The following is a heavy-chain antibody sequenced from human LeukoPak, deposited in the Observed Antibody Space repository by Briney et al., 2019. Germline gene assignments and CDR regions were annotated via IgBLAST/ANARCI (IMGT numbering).Heavy chain of an antibody. J-gene: IGHJ4*02. Sequence: ASVNVSCKASGYTFTSYDINWVRQATGQGLEWMGWMNPNSGNTGYAQKFQGRVTMTRNTSISTAYMELSSLRSEDTAVYYCARRTPSGYYDSSGYYYVFDYWGQGTLVTVSS. CDR2: MNPNSGNT. CDR1: GYTFTSYD. D-gene: IGHD3-22*01. CDR3: ARRTPSGYYDSSGYYYVFDY. V-gene: IGHV1-8*01.